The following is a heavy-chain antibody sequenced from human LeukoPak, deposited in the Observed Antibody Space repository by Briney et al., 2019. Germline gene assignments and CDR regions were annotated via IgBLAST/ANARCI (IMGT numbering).Heavy chain of an antibody. CDR2: IYYSGST. CDR1: GGSISSYY. CDR3: AAGELGSGYYLSDY. D-gene: IGHD3-3*01. J-gene: IGHJ4*02. V-gene: IGHV4-59*01. Sequence: SETLSLTCAVSGGSISSYYWSWIRQPPGKGLEWIGYIYYSGSTNYNPSLKSRVTISVDTSKNQFSLKLSSVTAADTAVYYCAAGELGSGYYLSDYWGQGTLVTVSS.